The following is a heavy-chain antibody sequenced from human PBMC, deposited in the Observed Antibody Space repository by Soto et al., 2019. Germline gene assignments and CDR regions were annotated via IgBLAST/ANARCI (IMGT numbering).Heavy chain of an antibody. V-gene: IGHV4-39*01. CDR1: GEAISSSSYY. CDR3: AIQRTTVVIQAYFDH. CDR2: IYYSGRT. Sequence: SETLSLTCIVSGEAISSSSYYLGWIRQPPGEGLEWIGSIYYSGRTYYNPSFKSRVTISIDTSKNQFSLKLSSVTATDTAVYYCAIQRTTVVIQAYFDHWGQGALVTVSS. D-gene: IGHD2-21*01. J-gene: IGHJ4*02.